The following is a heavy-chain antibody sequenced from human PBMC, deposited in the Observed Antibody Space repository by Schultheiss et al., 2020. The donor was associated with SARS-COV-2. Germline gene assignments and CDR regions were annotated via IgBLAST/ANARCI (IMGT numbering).Heavy chain of an antibody. CDR2: IYHSGST. J-gene: IGHJ6*02. CDR1: GGSISSYY. D-gene: IGHD5-24*01. Sequence: SETLSLTCTVSGGSISSYYWSWIRQPPGKGLEWIGSIYHSGSTYYNPSLKSRVTISVDTSKNQFSLKLSSVTAADTAVYYCARSVEMATIELYYYGMDVWGQGTTVTVSS. CDR3: ARSVEMATIELYYYGMDV. V-gene: IGHV4-59*01.